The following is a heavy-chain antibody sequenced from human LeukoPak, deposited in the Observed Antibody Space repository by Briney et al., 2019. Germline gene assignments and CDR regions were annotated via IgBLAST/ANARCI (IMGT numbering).Heavy chain of an antibody. D-gene: IGHD3-16*01. CDR3: ARAAIMITPPDY. V-gene: IGHV3-30-3*01. J-gene: IGHJ4*02. CDR2: ISYDGSNK. CDR1: GFTFSSYA. Sequence: GGSLRLSCAASGFTFSSYAMRWVRQAPGKGLEWVAVISYDGSNKYYADSVKGRFTISRDNSKNTLYLQMNSLRAEDTAVYYCARAAIMITPPDYWGQGTLVTVSS.